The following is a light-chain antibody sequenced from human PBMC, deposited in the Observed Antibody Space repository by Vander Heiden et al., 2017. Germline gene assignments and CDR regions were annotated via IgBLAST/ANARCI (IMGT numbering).Light chain of an antibody. CDR2: WAS. CDR1: QSVLHSSNNENY. Sequence: DIVMTQSPDSLRMSLGERTTINCKSSQSVLHSSNNENYLAWYQQKPGQPPKLLISWASARESGVPERFSGSGSGTDFTLTISSLQAEDVAVYYCQQYYTTPYTFGQGTKLDI. V-gene: IGKV4-1*01. CDR3: QQYYTTPYT. J-gene: IGKJ2*01.